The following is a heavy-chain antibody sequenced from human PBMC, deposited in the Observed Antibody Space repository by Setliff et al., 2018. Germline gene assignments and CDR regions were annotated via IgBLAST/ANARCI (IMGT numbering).Heavy chain of an antibody. Sequence: TETLSLTCAVSGYSISSGYYWGWIRQPPGKGLEWIGSIYYSGSTYYNPSLKSRVTISVDTSKNQFSLKLSSVTAADTAVYYCARVPNFWSGYSDYWGQGTLVTVSS. J-gene: IGHJ4*02. CDR2: IYYSGST. CDR3: ARVPNFWSGYSDY. D-gene: IGHD3-3*01. V-gene: IGHV4-38-2*01. CDR1: GYSISSGYY.